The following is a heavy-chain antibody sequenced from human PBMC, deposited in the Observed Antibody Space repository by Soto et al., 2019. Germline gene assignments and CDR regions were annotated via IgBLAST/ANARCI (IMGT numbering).Heavy chain of an antibody. CDR1: GGTFSRYA. D-gene: IGHD6-13*01. CDR2: IIPTFERP. J-gene: IGHJ3*01. Sequence: QVQLVQSGAEVKKPGSSVKVSCMASGGTFSRYALSWIRQAPGQGLEWMGGIIPTFERPNYAQRFXXRXTIIADESTSTAYMELSSLRSDDMAVYYCARGSGWYQYAFDLWGQGTMVTVSS. CDR3: ARGSGWYQYAFDL. V-gene: IGHV1-69*12.